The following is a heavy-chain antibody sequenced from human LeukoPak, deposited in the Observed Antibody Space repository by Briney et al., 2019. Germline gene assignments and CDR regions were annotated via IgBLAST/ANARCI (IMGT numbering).Heavy chain of an antibody. CDR1: GYSFTSYW. Sequence: PGASLKISCKGSGYSFTSYWIGWVRQMPGKGLEWMGITYPGDSDTRYGPSFQGQVTISADKSISTAYLQWSSLKASDTAMYYCVTRHYGSGSYYFDYWGQGTLVTVSS. V-gene: IGHV5-51*01. CDR2: TYPGDSDT. J-gene: IGHJ4*02. D-gene: IGHD3-10*01. CDR3: VTRHYGSGSYYFDY.